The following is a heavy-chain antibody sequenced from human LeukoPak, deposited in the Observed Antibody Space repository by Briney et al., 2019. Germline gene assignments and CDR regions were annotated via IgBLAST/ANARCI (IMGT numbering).Heavy chain of an antibody. J-gene: IGHJ3*02. CDR1: GFTFSSYA. Sequence: PGGSLRLSCAASGFTFSSYAMSWVRQAPGKGLEWVSAISGSGGSTYYADSVKGRFTISRDNSKNTLYLQMNSLRAEDTAVYYCAKSTMILVVITSDAFDIWGQGQWSPSLQ. V-gene: IGHV3-23*01. CDR3: AKSTMILVVITSDAFDI. D-gene: IGHD3-22*01. CDR2: ISGSGGST.